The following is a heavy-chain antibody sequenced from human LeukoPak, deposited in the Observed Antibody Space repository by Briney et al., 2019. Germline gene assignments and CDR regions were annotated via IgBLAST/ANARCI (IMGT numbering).Heavy chain of an antibody. CDR1: GFTFDDYG. CDR2: INRDGGLT. CDR3: AREEHRLAEAGTSAFDL. Sequence: GGSLRLSCAASGFTFDDYGMIWVRQAPGKGLAWVSHINRDGGLTNYADSVKGRFTISRDNARNTVYLQMSSLRVEDTAIYFCAREEHRLAEAGTSAFDLGGQGTLVTVSP. J-gene: IGHJ3*01. V-gene: IGHV3-20*04. D-gene: IGHD6-13*01.